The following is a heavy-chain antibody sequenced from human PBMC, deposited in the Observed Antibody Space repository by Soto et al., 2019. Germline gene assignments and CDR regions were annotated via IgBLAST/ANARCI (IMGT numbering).Heavy chain of an antibody. CDR2: INTDGSST. CDR1: GFTFSSFW. D-gene: IGHD5-18*01. Sequence: EVQLVESGGGLVQPGGSLRLSCAVSGFTFSSFWMHWVRQAPGEGLVWVSRINTDGSSTRYADSVKGRFTISRDNAKNTLYLKMNSLRVEDTAMYYCSKRVVNTFGLSYWGQGTMVTVSS. CDR3: SKRVVNTFGLSY. J-gene: IGHJ4*02. V-gene: IGHV3-74*01.